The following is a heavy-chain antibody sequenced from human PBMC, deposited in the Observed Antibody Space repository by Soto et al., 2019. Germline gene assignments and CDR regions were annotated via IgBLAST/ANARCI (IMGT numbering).Heavy chain of an antibody. CDR3: TRASSLDFDF. D-gene: IGHD3-16*01. CDR2: IRRNAYGGTT. CDR1: GFTFGDYA. J-gene: IGHJ4*02. Sequence: PGGSLRLSCTTSGFTFGDYALSWVRQALGKGLEWVGFIRRNAYGGTTDYAASVKGRFTISRDDSKSIAYLQMNSLRTEDTALYYCTRASSLDFDFWGQGTLVTVSS. V-gene: IGHV3-49*04.